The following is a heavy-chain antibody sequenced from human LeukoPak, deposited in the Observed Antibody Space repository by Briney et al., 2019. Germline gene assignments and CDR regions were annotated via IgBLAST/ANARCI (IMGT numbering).Heavy chain of an antibody. CDR2: IKQDGSEK. Sequence: PSETLSLTCTFSGAPISLYYLTYIRQPPGKGLEWMANIKQDGSEKYYVDSVKGRFTISRDNAKNSLYLQMNSLRAEDTAVYYCARARDGYNAWGQGTLVTVSS. CDR1: GAPISLYY. J-gene: IGHJ5*02. D-gene: IGHD5-24*01. CDR3: ARARDGYNA. V-gene: IGHV3-7*04.